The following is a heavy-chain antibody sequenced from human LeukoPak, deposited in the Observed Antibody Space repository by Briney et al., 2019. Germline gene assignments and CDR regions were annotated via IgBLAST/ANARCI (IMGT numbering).Heavy chain of an antibody. CDR3: ARHQSDYYDSSGYDAFDI. CDR1: GGSISSYY. CDR2: IYYSGST. D-gene: IGHD3-22*01. Sequence: SETLSLTCTVSGGSISSYYWSWIRQPPGKGLEWIGYIYYSGSTNYNPSLKSRVTISVDTSKNQFSLKLSSVTAADTAVYYCARHQSDYYDSSGYDAFDIRGQGTMVTVSS. J-gene: IGHJ3*02. V-gene: IGHV4-59*01.